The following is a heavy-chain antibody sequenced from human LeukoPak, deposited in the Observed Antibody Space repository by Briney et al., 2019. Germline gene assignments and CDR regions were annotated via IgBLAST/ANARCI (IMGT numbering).Heavy chain of an antibody. Sequence: SVKVSCKASGGTFSTYAISWVRQAPGQGLEWMGGMIPIFGTANYAQKFQGRVTITTDESTSTAYMELSSLRSEDTAVYYCASLATEWGYDSSGSTPNWFDPWGQGTLVTVSS. CDR1: GGTFSTYA. CDR3: ASLATEWGYDSSGSTPNWFDP. CDR2: MIPIFGTA. D-gene: IGHD3-22*01. V-gene: IGHV1-69*05. J-gene: IGHJ5*02.